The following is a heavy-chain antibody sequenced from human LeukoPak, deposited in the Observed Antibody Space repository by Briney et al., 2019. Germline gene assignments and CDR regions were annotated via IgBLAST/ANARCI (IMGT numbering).Heavy chain of an antibody. D-gene: IGHD3-10*02. CDR1: GYTFTVYY. J-gene: IGHJ5*02. CDR2: INPNSGGT. CDR3: ARFFVLGGFDP. V-gene: IGHV1-2*02. Sequence: ASVNVSCKASGYTFTVYYMHWVRQAPGQGLEWMGWINPNSGGTNYAQKFQGRVTMTRDTSISTAYMELSRLRSDDTAVYYCARFFVLGGFDPWGQGTLVTVSS.